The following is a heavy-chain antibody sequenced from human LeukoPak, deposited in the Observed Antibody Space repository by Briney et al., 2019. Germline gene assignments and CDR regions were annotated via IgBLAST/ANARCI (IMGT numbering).Heavy chain of an antibody. J-gene: IGHJ1*01. CDR1: GYSFTNYG. Sequence: ASVKVSCKASGYSFTNYGISWVRQAPGQGLEWMGWFSAYNANTKYAQKFQGRVTMTTDTSTSTAYMELRSLRSGDTAVYYCAREGGYSSSSQHLQHWGQGTVVTVSS. V-gene: IGHV1-18*01. CDR3: AREGGYSSSSQHLQH. D-gene: IGHD6-6*01. CDR2: FSAYNANT.